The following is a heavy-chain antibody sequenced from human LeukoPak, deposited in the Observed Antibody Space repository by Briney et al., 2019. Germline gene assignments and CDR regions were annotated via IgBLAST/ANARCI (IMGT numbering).Heavy chain of an antibody. V-gene: IGHV3-48*04. Sequence: GGSLRLSCTASGFSFSTYSMNWVRQAPGKGLEWVSYVVGSSSNIYYADSVKGRFTISRDNAKNSLYLQMDSLRAEDTAVYYCATDSPETAAFDYWGQGTLVTVSS. J-gene: IGHJ4*02. CDR1: GFSFSTYS. CDR2: VVGSSSNI. D-gene: IGHD1-1*01. CDR3: ATDSPETAAFDY.